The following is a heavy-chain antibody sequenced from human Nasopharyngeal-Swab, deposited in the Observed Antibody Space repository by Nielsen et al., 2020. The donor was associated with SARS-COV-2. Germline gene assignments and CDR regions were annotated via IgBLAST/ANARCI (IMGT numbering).Heavy chain of an antibody. J-gene: IGHJ6*03. V-gene: IGHV1-69*13. CDR1: GGTFSSYA. D-gene: IGHD4-11*01. Sequence: SVKVSGKASGGTFSSYAISWVRQAPGQGLEWMGGIIPIFGTANYTQKFQGRVTITADESTSTAYMELSSLRSEDTAVYYCAIMTTVTSYLFYYYYYMDVWGKGTTVTVSS. CDR3: AIMTTVTSYLFYYYYYMDV. CDR2: IIPIFGTA.